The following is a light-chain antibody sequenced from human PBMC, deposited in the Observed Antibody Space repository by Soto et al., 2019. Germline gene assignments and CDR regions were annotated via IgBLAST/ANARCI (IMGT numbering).Light chain of an antibody. V-gene: IGKV3-15*01. CDR1: QSVSSN. CDR3: QQYNNWPPLT. Sequence: EIVMTQSPATLSVSPGERATLSCRASQSVSSNLAWYQQKPGQAPRLLIYGASTRATGIPARFSGSGSGTEFTLTISSLQSEDFAVYYCQQYNNWPPLTSGEGTKVEIK. CDR2: GAS. J-gene: IGKJ4*01.